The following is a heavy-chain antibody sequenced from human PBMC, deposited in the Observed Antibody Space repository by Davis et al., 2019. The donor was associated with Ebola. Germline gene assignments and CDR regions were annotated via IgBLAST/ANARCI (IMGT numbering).Heavy chain of an antibody. D-gene: IGHD2-21*02. J-gene: IGHJ2*01. CDR3: VRDPALVVTGGGWFFGL. CDR1: GFTFSSYG. Sequence: GESLKISCAASGFTFSSYGMHWVRQAPGKGLAWVAVISYDGSNKYYADSVKGRFTISRDNSKNTLYLQMNSLRAEDTAVYYCVRDPALVVTGGGWFFGLWGRGTLVTVSS. CDR2: ISYDGSNK. V-gene: IGHV3-30*03.